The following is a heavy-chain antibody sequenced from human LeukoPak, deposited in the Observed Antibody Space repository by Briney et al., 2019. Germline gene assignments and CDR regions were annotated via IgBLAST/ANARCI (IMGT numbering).Heavy chain of an antibody. Sequence: AGGSLRLSCSASGFTFSNYAMHWVRQAPGKGLQWVSSISGSSTYIFYADSVKGRFTISRDNAKNSLYLQMNSLRAEDTAVYYCRYSSRGGFDYWGQGTLVTVSS. D-gene: IGHD6-13*01. CDR3: RYSSRGGFDY. J-gene: IGHJ4*02. CDR2: ISGSSTYI. CDR1: GFTFSNYA. V-gene: IGHV3-21*01.